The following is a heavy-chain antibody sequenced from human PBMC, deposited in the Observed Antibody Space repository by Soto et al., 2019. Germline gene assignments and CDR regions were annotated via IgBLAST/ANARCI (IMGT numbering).Heavy chain of an antibody. J-gene: IGHJ4*02. CDR1: GGTLSSFINYP. D-gene: IGHD3-3*01. Sequence: QMQLVQSGAEVKKPGSSVKVSCQASGGTLSSFINYPINWVRQAPGQGLEWMGGIVPNVGTVNYAQKFQGRVTITADKSTGTAYMEVSSLRSEDTAIYYCARRDTSGFLRYFDNWGQGTLVTVSS. CDR3: ARRDTSGFLRYFDN. V-gene: IGHV1-69*06. CDR2: IVPNVGTV.